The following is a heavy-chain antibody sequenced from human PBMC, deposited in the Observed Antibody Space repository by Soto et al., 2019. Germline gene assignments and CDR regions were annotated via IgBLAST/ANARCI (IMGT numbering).Heavy chain of an antibody. J-gene: IGHJ4*02. CDR2: IVPIVDTS. Sequence: ASVKVSCKASGYTFSSYYMNWVRQAPGQGLEWMGGIVPIVDTSTYAQKFQGRVTITADESTSTVYMELSSLRSDDTAVYYCVRVVAIPGYPDNWGQGTLVTVSS. D-gene: IGHD5-12*01. CDR3: VRVVAIPGYPDN. V-gene: IGHV1-69*13. CDR1: GYTFSSYY.